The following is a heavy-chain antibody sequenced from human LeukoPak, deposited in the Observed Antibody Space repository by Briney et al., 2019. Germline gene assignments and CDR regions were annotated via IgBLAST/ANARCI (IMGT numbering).Heavy chain of an antibody. CDR2: ISSTSAYK. Sequence: PGGSLGLSCAASGFTFSSFTMNWVRQAPGKGLEWVSSISSTSAYKYYADSVKGRFTISRDNAKDSLYLQMNSLRAEDTAVYYCAKTSVGEGRIIGSGYFDNWGQGTLVTVSS. J-gene: IGHJ4*02. CDR3: AKTSVGEGRIIGSGYFDN. CDR1: GFTFSSFT. V-gene: IGHV3-21*04. D-gene: IGHD2-15*01.